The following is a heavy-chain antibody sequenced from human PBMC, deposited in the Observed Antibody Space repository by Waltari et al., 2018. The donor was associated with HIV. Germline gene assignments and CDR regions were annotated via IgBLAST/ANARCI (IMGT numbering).Heavy chain of an antibody. V-gene: IGHV1-2*07. CDR3: GKAEDVSAPAISPEYRLDA. Sequence: QVHLLQSRAEVKRPGASVVVSCKASGYSFSAYYLHWVRQAPGQGLQWMGRGNTASGATTVAHRFQGRVTMTRDTSLATAYVEQTGLPFDEPSVYYCGKAEDVSAPAISPEYRLDAWGQGTLVTVS. CDR2: GNTASGAT. J-gene: IGHJ5*02. CDR1: GYSFSAYY. D-gene: IGHD3-9*01.